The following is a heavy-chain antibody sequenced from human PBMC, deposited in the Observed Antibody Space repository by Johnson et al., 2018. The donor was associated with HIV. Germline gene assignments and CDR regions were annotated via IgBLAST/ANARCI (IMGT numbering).Heavy chain of an antibody. D-gene: IGHD3-10*01. CDR1: GFTFSSYW. Sequence: EVQLVESGGGLVQPGGSLRLSCAASGFTFSSYWMSWVRQAPGKGLEWVANIKQDGSEKYYVDSVKGRLTISRDNAKNSLYLQMNSLRAEDTAVYYCASSWFGELSYAFDIWGQGKMVTVSS. CDR3: ASSWFGELSYAFDI. J-gene: IGHJ3*02. CDR2: IKQDGSEK. V-gene: IGHV3-7*01.